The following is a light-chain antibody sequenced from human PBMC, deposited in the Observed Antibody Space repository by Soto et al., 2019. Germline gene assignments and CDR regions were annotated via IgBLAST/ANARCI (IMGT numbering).Light chain of an antibody. CDR3: QVWDTTSDQLYG. J-gene: IGLJ1*01. CDR2: DDS. V-gene: IGLV3-21*02. Sequence: SYELTQPPSVSVAPGQTARITCGGHNIGSKTVHWYQQMPGQAPVLVIYDDSNRPSGIPERFSGSNSGNTATLTISRVEAGDEGVYYCQVWDTTSDQLYGFGTGTKVTVL. CDR1: NIGSKT.